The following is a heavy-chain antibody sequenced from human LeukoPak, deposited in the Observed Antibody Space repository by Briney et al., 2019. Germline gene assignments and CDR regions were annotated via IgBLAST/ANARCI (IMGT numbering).Heavy chain of an antibody. CDR3: ARDPESMTSNNWFDP. V-gene: IGHV4-38-2*02. CDR2: IYHSGST. CDR1: GYSIGSGYY. Sequence: SETLSLTCTVSGYSIGSGYYWGWIRQPPGKGLEWIGSIYHSGSTYYNPSLKSRVTISVDTSKNQFSLKLSSVTAADTAVYYCARDPESMTSNNWFDPWGQGTLVTVSS. D-gene: IGHD6-6*01. J-gene: IGHJ5*02.